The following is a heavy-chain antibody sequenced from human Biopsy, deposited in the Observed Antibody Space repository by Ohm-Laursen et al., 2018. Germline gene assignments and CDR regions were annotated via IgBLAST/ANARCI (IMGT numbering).Heavy chain of an antibody. J-gene: IGHJ6*02. CDR2: ISETSSHI. CDR3: ARDSSRRAREGGMDV. D-gene: IGHD6-6*01. CDR1: GFVVSGTQ. V-gene: IGHV3-21*01. Sequence: SLRLSCAASGFVVSGTQMSWVRQAPRKGLEWISYISETSSHIYDADSVRGRFTVAGDIAKNSLYLQLNSLRVEDTAVYYCARDSSRRAREGGMDVWGQGTTVTVSS.